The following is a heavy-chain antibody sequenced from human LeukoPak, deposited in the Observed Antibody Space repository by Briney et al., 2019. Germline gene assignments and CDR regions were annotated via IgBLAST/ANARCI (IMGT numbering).Heavy chain of an antibody. V-gene: IGHV3-30*02. CDR2: IRYDGSNE. D-gene: IGHD2-2*01. J-gene: IGHJ4*02. Sequence: GGSLRLSWAAAGFTFSTYGMHWVSQAPGKGLEWVAFIRYDGSNEYYADSVKGRFTISRDNSKNTLYVQMTSLRAEDTAVYYCAKRACSSTTCYPYYLDHWGQGTLVTVSS. CDR3: AKRACSSTTCYPYYLDH. CDR1: GFTFSTYG.